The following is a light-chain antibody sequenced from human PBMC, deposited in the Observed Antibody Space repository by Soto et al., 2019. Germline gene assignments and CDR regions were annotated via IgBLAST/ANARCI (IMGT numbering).Light chain of an antibody. V-gene: IGKV3-20*01. CDR3: QQFGSSPGFT. CDR2: GAS. J-gene: IGKJ3*01. CDR1: QSINSRY. Sequence: EIVLTQSPGTLSLSPGERATLSCRASQSINSRYLAWYQQKPGQAPRLLIYGASSRATGIPDRFSGSGSGTDFTLTISRREPEDFAGYYCQQFGSSPGFTFGPGTKVDIK.